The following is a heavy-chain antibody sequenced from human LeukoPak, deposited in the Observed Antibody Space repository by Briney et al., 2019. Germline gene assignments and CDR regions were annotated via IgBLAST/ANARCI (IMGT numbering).Heavy chain of an antibody. CDR3: ARDKAYSSSWYRVLNWFDP. J-gene: IGHJ5*02. CDR1: GFTFSSYA. CDR2: ISYDGSNK. Sequence: GRSLRLSCAASGFTFSSYAMHWVRQAPGRGLEWVAVISYDGSNKYYADSVKGRFTISRDNSKNTLYLQMNSLRAEDTAVYYCARDKAYSSSWYRVLNWFDPWGQGTLVTVSS. D-gene: IGHD6-13*01. V-gene: IGHV3-30*04.